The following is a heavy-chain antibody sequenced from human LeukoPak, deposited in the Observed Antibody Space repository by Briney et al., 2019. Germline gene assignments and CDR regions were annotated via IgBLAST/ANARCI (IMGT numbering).Heavy chain of an antibody. Sequence: SETLSLTCTVSGYSISSGYYWGWIRQSPEKGLEWIGSIYHSGATYYNPSLKSRVTISVDTSKNQFSLKVTSVTAADTAVYYCARDLGMAGIAPVDYWGQGSLVTVSS. CDR2: IYHSGAT. D-gene: IGHD6-19*01. J-gene: IGHJ4*02. V-gene: IGHV4-38-2*02. CDR3: ARDLGMAGIAPVDY. CDR1: GYSISSGYY.